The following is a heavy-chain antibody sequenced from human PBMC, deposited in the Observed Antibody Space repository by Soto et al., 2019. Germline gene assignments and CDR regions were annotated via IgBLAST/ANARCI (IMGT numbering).Heavy chain of an antibody. D-gene: IGHD2-15*01. CDR3: ARVMCGSGGSCHGWHWFDP. V-gene: IGHV3-21*01. J-gene: IGHJ5*02. Sequence: GWSLRLSCASSVFTFISYSMNWVRQAPGKGLEWVSSISSSSSYIYYADSVKGRFTISRDNAKNSLYLQMNSLRAEDTAVYYCARVMCGSGGSCHGWHWFDPWGQGTLVTVSS. CDR2: ISSSSSYI. CDR1: VFTFISYS.